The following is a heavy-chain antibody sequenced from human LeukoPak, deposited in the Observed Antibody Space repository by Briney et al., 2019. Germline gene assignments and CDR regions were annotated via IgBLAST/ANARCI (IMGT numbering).Heavy chain of an antibody. Sequence: PSETLSLTCTVSGGSISSYYWSWIRQPPGKGLEWIGYIYYSGSTNYNPSLKSRVTISVDTSKNQFSLKLSSVTAADTAVYYCARRATGVNPFDYWGQGILVTVSS. J-gene: IGHJ4*02. CDR1: GGSISSYY. D-gene: IGHD3-10*01. CDR2: IYYSGST. V-gene: IGHV4-59*08. CDR3: ARRATGVNPFDY.